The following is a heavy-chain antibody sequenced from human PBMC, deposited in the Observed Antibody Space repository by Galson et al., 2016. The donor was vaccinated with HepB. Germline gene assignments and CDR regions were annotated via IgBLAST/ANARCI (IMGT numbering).Heavy chain of an antibody. J-gene: IGHJ6*02. D-gene: IGHD5-12*01. Sequence: SLRLSCAASGLTFSNYGMHWVRQAPGKGLEWVSYISRTSGIKHYADSVRGRFTISRDNVKNSLYLQMNRLRDEDTAVYYCVTSDSGGDDFKDVRGQGTTVTVSS. V-gene: IGHV3-48*02. CDR1: GLTFSNYG. CDR2: ISRTSGIK. CDR3: VTSDSGGDDFKDV.